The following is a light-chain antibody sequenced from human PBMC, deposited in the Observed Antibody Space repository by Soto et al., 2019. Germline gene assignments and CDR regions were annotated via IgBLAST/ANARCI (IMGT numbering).Light chain of an antibody. CDR2: DVS. Sequence: QSALTQPRSVSGSPGQSVTISCTGTSSDVGRYNFVSWYQQHPGKAPRLIIYDVSTRSSGVPDRFSGSKSGNTASLTISGLQAEDEADYYCCSYADTFYVFGTGTKLTVL. J-gene: IGLJ1*01. CDR1: SSDVGRYNF. V-gene: IGLV2-11*01. CDR3: CSYADTFYV.